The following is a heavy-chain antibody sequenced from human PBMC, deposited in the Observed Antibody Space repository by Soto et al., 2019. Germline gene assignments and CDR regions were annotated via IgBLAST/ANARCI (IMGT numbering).Heavy chain of an antibody. D-gene: IGHD1-26*01. CDR2: IRSKAYGVTT. Sequence: PGGSLRLSCTTSGFTFSDYSISWFRHAPWKGLEWVGVIRSKAYGVTTDYAASLKGRFAISRDDSKSTAYLQMNSVTTEDTAVYFFGKDTSVRSYSFFSMDVWGHGTTVTVSS. CDR1: GFTFSDYS. J-gene: IGHJ6*02. CDR3: GKDTSVRSYSFFSMDV. V-gene: IGHV3-49*03.